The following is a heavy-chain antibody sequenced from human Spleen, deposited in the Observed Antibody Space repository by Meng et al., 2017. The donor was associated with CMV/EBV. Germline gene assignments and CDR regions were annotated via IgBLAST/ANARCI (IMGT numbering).Heavy chain of an antibody. J-gene: IGHJ5*02. CDR2: IYPGDSDT. Sequence: GESLKISCAASGFTFSSYALNWVRQAPGKGLEWMGIIYPGDSDTRYSPSFQGQVTISADKSISTAYLQWSSLKASDTAMYYCARCLGYDSSGRNWFDPWGQGTLVTVSS. CDR1: GFTFSSYA. CDR3: ARCLGYDSSGRNWFDP. V-gene: IGHV5-51*01. D-gene: IGHD3-22*01.